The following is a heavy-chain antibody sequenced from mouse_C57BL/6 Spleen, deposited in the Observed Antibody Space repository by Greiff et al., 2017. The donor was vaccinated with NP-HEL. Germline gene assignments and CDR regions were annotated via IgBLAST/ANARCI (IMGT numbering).Heavy chain of an antibody. CDR2: INPNYGTT. J-gene: IGHJ3*01. CDR1: GYSFTDYN. D-gene: IGHD2-3*01. Sequence: EVKLMESGPELVKPGASVKISCKASGYSFTDYNMNWVKQSNGKSLEWIGVINPNYGTTSYNQKFKGKATLTVDQSSSTAYMQLNSLTSEDSAVYYCARYDGYYWAWFAYWGQGTLVTVSA. V-gene: IGHV1-39*01. CDR3: ARYDGYYWAWFAY.